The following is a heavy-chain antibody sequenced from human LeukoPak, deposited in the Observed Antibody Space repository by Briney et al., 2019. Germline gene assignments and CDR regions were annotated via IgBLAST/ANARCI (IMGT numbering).Heavy chain of an antibody. CDR1: TGSISSYY. D-gene: IGHD1-26*01. J-gene: IGHJ4*02. Sequence: SETLSLTCTVSTGSISSYYWSWIRPPPGKGLEWIGYIYYSGSTNYNPSLKSRVTISVDTSKNQFSLKLSSVTAADTAVYYCASLSSGSYLYYFDYWGQGTLVTVSS. CDR3: ASLSSGSYLYYFDY. V-gene: IGHV4-59*08. CDR2: IYYSGST.